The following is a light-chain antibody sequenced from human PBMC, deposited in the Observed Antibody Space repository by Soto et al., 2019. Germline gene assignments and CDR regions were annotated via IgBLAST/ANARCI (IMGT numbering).Light chain of an antibody. CDR3: MQALQTPPWT. Sequence: DIVLTQSPLSLPVTPGEPASISCRSSQSLLHSDGKNYLDWYVQRPGQSPQLLIYLGSTRASGVPDRFSGSGSGTDFTLKISKVEAEDVGVYYCMQALQTPPWTFGQGTKVEIK. CDR1: QSLLHSDGKNY. V-gene: IGKV2-28*01. CDR2: LGS. J-gene: IGKJ1*01.